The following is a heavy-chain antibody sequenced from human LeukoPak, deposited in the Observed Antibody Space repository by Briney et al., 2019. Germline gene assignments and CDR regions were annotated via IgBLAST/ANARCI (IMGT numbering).Heavy chain of an antibody. CDR2: IIPIFGTA. Sequence: SVKVSCKASGGTFSSYAISWVRQAPGQGLEWMGGIIPIFGTANYAQKFQGRVTITADESTSTAYMALSSLRSEDTAVYYCARAGYCGGDCYSDYWGQGTLVTVSS. D-gene: IGHD2-21*01. V-gene: IGHV1-69*01. CDR1: GGTFSSYA. J-gene: IGHJ4*02. CDR3: ARAGYCGGDCYSDY.